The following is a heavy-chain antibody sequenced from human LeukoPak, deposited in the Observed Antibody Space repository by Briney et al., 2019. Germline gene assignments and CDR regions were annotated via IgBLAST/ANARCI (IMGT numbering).Heavy chain of an antibody. J-gene: IGHJ4*02. Sequence: GGSLRLSCVASGFTFSDHSMMWVRQAPGKGLEWVANIKRDGSEKNYVDSVRGRFTVSRDNRENSLYLHLNSLGVEDTAVYYCARVGPGTRFDSWGPGTLVTVSS. D-gene: IGHD1-26*01. CDR1: GFTFSDHS. V-gene: IGHV3-7*01. CDR2: IKRDGSEK. CDR3: ARVGPGTRFDS.